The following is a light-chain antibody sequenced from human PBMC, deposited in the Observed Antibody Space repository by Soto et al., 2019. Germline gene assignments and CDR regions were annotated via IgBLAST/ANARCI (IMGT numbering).Light chain of an antibody. Sequence: DVVMTQSPLSLPVTRGQPASISCRSTQSLVYSDGNTYLNWFQQRPGQSPRRLIYKVSNRDSVVPDRFSGSGSGTDFTLKISRVEAEAVGVYYCMQGTQWPYTFGQGTKLEIK. V-gene: IGKV2-30*01. CDR1: QSLVYSDGNTY. CDR2: KVS. CDR3: MQGTQWPYT. J-gene: IGKJ2*01.